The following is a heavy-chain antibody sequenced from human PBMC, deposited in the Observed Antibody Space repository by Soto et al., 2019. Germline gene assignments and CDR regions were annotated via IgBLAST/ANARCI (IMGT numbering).Heavy chain of an antibody. Sequence: GGSLRLSCAASGFTFSSYAMSWVRQAPGKGLEWVSAISGSGGSTYYADSVKGRFTISRDNSKNTLYLQMNSLRAEDTAVYYCAKGLGYCSGGSCSYAFEIWGQGAMVTVSS. CDR1: GFTFSSYA. V-gene: IGHV3-23*01. D-gene: IGHD2-15*01. J-gene: IGHJ3*02. CDR3: AKGLGYCSGGSCSYAFEI. CDR2: ISGSGGST.